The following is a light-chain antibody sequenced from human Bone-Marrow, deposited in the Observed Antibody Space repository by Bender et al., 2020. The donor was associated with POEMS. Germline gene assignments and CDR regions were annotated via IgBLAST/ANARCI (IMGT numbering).Light chain of an antibody. Sequence: QSALTQPASVSGSPGQSITISCTGTGSDVGGYNYVSWYQQHPGKAPKFMIYDVSNRPSGVSTRFSGSKSGNTASLTISGLQAEDEADYYCSSFTSSSDFFYVFGTGTKVTVL. V-gene: IGLV2-14*01. J-gene: IGLJ1*01. CDR2: DVS. CDR1: GSDVGGYNY. CDR3: SSFTSSSDFFYV.